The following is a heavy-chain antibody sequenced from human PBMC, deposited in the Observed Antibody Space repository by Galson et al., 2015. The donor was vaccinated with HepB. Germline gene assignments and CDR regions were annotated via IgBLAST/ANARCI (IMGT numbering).Heavy chain of an antibody. D-gene: IGHD2-21*02. V-gene: IGHV4-59*01. J-gene: IGHJ4*02. Sequence: SETLSLTCTVSGGSISSYYWSWIRQPPGKGLEWIGYIYYSGSTNYNPSLKSRVTISVDTSKNQFSLKLSSVTAADTAVYYCAREGGRVTGYDYWGQGTLVTVSS. CDR3: AREGGRVTGYDY. CDR2: IYYSGST. CDR1: GGSISSYY.